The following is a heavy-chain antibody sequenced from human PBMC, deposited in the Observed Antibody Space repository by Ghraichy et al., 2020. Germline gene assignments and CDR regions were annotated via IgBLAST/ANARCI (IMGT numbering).Heavy chain of an antibody. Sequence: GGSLRLSCAASGFTFSKYEMNWVRQAPGKGLEWISYISSRGTTIFYADSVKGRFTISRDNARNSLYLQMNSLRAEDTGAYFCARDHPEGYSGNFDVFDIWGQGTMVTVSS. V-gene: IGHV3-48*03. J-gene: IGHJ3*02. CDR2: ISSRGTTI. D-gene: IGHD1-26*01. CDR1: GFTFSKYE. CDR3: ARDHPEGYSGNFDVFDI.